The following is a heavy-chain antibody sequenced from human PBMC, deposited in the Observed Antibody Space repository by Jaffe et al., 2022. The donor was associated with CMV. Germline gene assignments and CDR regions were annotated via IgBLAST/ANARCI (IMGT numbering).Heavy chain of an antibody. CDR2: IYYSGST. Sequence: QVQLQESGPGLVKPSETLSLTCTVSGGSISSYYWSWIRQPPGKGLEWIGYIYYSGSTNYNPSLKSRVTISVDTSKNQFSLKLSSVTAADTAVYYCAREPTYYDILTGYYSPYGMDVWGQGTTVTVSS. V-gene: IGHV4-59*01. CDR1: GGSISSYY. J-gene: IGHJ6*02. CDR3: AREPTYYDILTGYYSPYGMDV. D-gene: IGHD3-9*01.